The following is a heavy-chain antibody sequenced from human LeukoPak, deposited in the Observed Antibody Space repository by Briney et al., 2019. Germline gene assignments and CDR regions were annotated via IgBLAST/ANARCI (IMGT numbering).Heavy chain of an antibody. CDR3: ASLSGNGYDY. J-gene: IGHJ4*02. V-gene: IGHV4-39*01. CDR1: GGSISSSSYY. D-gene: IGHD5-18*01. Sequence: PSETLSLTCIVSGGSISSSSYYWGWIRQPPGKGLEWIGSIFYSGSTYYNLSLKGRVTISVDTSKNQFSLKLSSVTAADTAVYYCASLSGNGYDYWGQGTLVTVSS. CDR2: IFYSGST.